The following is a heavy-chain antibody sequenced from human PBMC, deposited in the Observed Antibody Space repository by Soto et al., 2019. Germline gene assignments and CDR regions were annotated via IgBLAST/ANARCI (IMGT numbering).Heavy chain of an antibody. CDR3: EKNGGECRTYKGMDG. D-gene: IGHD3-16*01. Sequence: QVQLVESGGGGVQPGRALRLSCAGTGFTFSNYGFHWVRQAPGKGLERVGVISFDGTDRYYADPEKGRSTISIYNDKNTVYLQINSLRGEDTAVYYCEKNGGECRTYKGMDGWGQGTTVTVSS. V-gene: IGHV3-30*18. J-gene: IGHJ6*02. CDR2: ISFDGTDR. CDR1: GFTFSNYG.